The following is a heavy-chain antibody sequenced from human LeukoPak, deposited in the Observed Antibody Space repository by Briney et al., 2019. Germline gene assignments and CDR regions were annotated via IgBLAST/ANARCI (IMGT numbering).Heavy chain of an antibody. J-gene: IGHJ4*02. CDR1: GYSISSGYY. D-gene: IGHD3-3*01. V-gene: IGHV4-38-2*01. CDR2: IYHSGST. CDR3: ARPRLSYDFWSGYIY. Sequence: PSETLSLTCAVSGYSISSGYYWGWIRQPPGKGLEWIWSIYHSGSTYYNPSLKSRVTISVDTSKNQFSLKLSSVTAADTAVYYCARPRLSYDFWSGYIYWGQGTLVTVSS.